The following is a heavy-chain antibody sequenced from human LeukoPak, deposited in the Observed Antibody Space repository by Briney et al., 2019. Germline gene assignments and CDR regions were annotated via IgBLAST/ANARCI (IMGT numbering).Heavy chain of an antibody. Sequence: GRSLRLSCAASGFTFSSYAMHWVRQAPGKGLEWVAVISYDGSNKYYADSVKGRFTISRDNSKNTLYLQMNSLRVEDTAVYYCAKDSGYSSGWGSWGQGTLVTVSS. J-gene: IGHJ5*02. D-gene: IGHD6-19*01. CDR3: AKDSGYSSGWGS. V-gene: IGHV3-30-3*01. CDR1: GFTFSSYA. CDR2: ISYDGSNK.